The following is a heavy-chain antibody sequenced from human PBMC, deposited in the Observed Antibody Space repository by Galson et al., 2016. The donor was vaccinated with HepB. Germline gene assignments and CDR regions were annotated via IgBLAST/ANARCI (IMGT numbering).Heavy chain of an antibody. CDR2: IYYSGTT. Sequence: SETLSLTCTVSNDSISTLHYSWGWIRQPPGKGLEWIGIIYYSGTTSYTPFLSSRVNISVETSKNQFSLTLNSVTAADTAVYYCARFLTSEWDLPERPFDIWGQGTLVTVSS. CDR3: ARFLTSEWDLPERPFDI. V-gene: IGHV4-39*01. D-gene: IGHD1-26*01. CDR1: NDSISTLHYS. J-gene: IGHJ3*02.